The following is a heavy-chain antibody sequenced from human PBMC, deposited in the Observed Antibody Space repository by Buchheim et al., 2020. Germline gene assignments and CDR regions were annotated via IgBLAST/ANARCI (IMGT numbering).Heavy chain of an antibody. V-gene: IGHV3-30*18. D-gene: IGHD3-10*02. Sequence: QVQLVESGGGVVQPGRSLRLSCAASGFTFRYSGMHWVRQAPGKGLEWVASKSFDGSNEYYADSVKGRFTISRDNSKNTLYLQRNSLKTEDTAGDYCANSWSQHSMFDYWGQGTL. CDR3: ANSWSQHSMFDY. J-gene: IGHJ4*02. CDR1: GFTFRYSG. CDR2: KSFDGSNE.